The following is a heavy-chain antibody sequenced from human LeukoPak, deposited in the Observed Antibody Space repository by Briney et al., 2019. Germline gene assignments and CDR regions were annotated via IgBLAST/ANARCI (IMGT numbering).Heavy chain of an antibody. CDR2: IYHSGST. V-gene: IGHV4-38-2*02. CDR3: ASQVHWAAALDS. CDR1: GYSISSGYY. Sequence: SETLSLTCTVSGYSISSGYYWGWIRQPPGKGLEWIGSIYHSGSTYYNPSLKSRVTISVDTSKNQFSLKLSSVTAADTAVYYCASQVHWAAALDSWGQGTLVSVSS. D-gene: IGHD6-13*01. J-gene: IGHJ4*02.